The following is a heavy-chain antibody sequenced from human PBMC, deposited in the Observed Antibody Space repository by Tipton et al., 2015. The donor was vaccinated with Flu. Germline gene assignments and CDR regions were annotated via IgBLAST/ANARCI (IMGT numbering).Heavy chain of an antibody. CDR1: GGSVSPYY. CDR3: ASYSGSYEVDY. J-gene: IGHJ4*02. CDR2: IYYRGTT. Sequence: TLSLTCTVSGGSVSPYYWNWVRQSPGKGLEWIGYIYYRGTTGYNPSLKSRVTISVDTSKNQVSLKLTSVTAADTAVYYCASYSGSYEVDYWGQGTLVTVSS. V-gene: IGHV4-59*02. D-gene: IGHD1-26*01.